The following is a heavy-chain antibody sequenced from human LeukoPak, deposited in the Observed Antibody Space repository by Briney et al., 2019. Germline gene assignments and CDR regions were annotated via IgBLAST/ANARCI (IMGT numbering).Heavy chain of an antibody. CDR2: MNPNSGNT. D-gene: IGHD4-17*01. J-gene: IGHJ4*02. CDR3: ARADYGDLDY. V-gene: IGHV1-8*01. CDR1: GYTFTNYD. Sequence: ASVKVSCKASGYTFTNYDINWVRQATGQGLEWMGWMNPNSGNTGFAQKFQGRVTMTRSTSISTAYMELSGLRSEDTAMYYCARADYGDLDYWGQGALVTVSS.